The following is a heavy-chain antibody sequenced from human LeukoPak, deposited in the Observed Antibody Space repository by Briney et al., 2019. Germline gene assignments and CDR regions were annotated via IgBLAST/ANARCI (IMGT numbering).Heavy chain of an antibody. V-gene: IGHV3-7*01. CDR2: IKQDGSEK. CDR1: GFTFSSYW. CDR3: ARGQASYYDYVWGGNY. J-gene: IGHJ4*02. D-gene: IGHD3-16*01. Sequence: GGSLRLSCAASGFTFSSYWMSWVRQAPGKGLEWVANIKQDGSEKYYVESVKGRFTITRDNAKNSLYLKMNSLRAEDTAVYYCARGQASYYDYVWGGNYWGQGTLVTVSS.